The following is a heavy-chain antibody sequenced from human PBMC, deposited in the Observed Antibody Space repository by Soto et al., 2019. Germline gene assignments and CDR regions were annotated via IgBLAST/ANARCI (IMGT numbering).Heavy chain of an antibody. V-gene: IGHV1-18*04. J-gene: IGHJ6*02. D-gene: IGHD3-3*01. CDR2: ISAYNGNT. CDR3: ARGVYDFWSGSPSHYYYYGMDV. CDR1: GYTFTSYG. Sequence: QVQLVQSGAEVKKPGASVKVSCKASGYTFTSYGISWVRQAPGQGLEWMGWISAYNGNTNYAQKLQGRGTMTTDTSTSTAYMELRSLRSDDTAVYDCARGVYDFWSGSPSHYYYYGMDVWGQGTTVTVSS.